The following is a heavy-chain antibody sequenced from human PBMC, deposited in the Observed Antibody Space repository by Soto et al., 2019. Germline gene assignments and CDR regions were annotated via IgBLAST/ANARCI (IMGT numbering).Heavy chain of an antibody. CDR2: IYYSGST. D-gene: IGHD6-19*01. J-gene: IGHJ6*02. Sequence: PSETLSLTCTVSGGSISSGDYYWSWIRQPPGKGLEWIGYIYYSGSTYYNPPLKSRVTISVDTSKNQFSLKLSSVTAADTAVYYCARGQWLPKLYYYYGMDVWGQGTTVTVSS. CDR1: GGSISSGDYY. V-gene: IGHV4-30-4*01. CDR3: ARGQWLPKLYYYYGMDV.